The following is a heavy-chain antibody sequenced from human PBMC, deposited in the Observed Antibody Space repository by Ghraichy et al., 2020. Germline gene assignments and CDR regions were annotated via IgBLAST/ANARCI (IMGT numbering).Heavy chain of an antibody. V-gene: IGHV4-59*01. CDR1: GGSISSYY. CDR3: ARSIVVVPAAMGYYYYYGMDV. J-gene: IGHJ6*02. D-gene: IGHD2-2*01. Sequence: SETLSLTCTVSGGSISSYYWSWIRQPPGKGLEWIGYIYYSGSTNYNPSLKSRVTISVDTSKNQFSLKLSSVTAADTAVYYCARSIVVVPAAMGYYYYYGMDVWGQGTTVTVSS. CDR2: IYYSGST.